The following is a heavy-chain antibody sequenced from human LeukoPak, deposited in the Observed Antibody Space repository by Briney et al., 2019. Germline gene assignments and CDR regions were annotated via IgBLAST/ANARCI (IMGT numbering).Heavy chain of an antibody. Sequence: GGSLRLSCAASGLTFSSYAMSWVRQAPGKGLEWVSTIGGGGEYTYYADSVKGRFIISRDNSKNTFYLQMNSLRAEDTAVYYCAKVLSGSQDYWGQGTLVTVFS. CDR3: AKVLSGSQDY. CDR1: GLTFSSYA. D-gene: IGHD1-26*01. J-gene: IGHJ4*02. CDR2: IGGGGEYT. V-gene: IGHV3-23*01.